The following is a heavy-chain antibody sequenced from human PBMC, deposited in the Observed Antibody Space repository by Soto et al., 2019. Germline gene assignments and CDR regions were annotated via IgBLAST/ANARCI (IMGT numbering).Heavy chain of an antibody. D-gene: IGHD4-17*01. V-gene: IGHV3-33*01. J-gene: IGHJ3*02. CDR2: IWYDGSNK. CDR1: GFTFSSYG. CDR3: ARDLSGDYGALDT. Sequence: GGSLRLSCAPSGFTFSSYGMHWARQAPGKGLEWVAVIWYDGSNKVYADSVKGRFTISRDNSKNTLYLQMNSQRAEDTAVYYCARDLSGDYGALDTWGQGTMVTVSS.